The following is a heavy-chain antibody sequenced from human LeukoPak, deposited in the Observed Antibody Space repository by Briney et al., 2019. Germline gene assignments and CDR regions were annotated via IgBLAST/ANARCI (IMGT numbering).Heavy chain of an antibody. Sequence: WASVKVSCKASGGTFSSYAISWVRQAPGQGLEWMGRIIPILGIANYAQKFQGRVTITADKSTSTAYMELSSLRSEDTAVYYCARQYSSGCYFFDYWGQGTLVTVSS. CDR1: GGTFSSYA. D-gene: IGHD6-19*01. CDR2: IIPILGIA. J-gene: IGHJ4*02. CDR3: ARQYSSGCYFFDY. V-gene: IGHV1-69*04.